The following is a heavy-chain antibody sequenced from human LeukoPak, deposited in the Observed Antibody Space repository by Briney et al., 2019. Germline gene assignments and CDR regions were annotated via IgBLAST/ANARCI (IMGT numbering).Heavy chain of an antibody. D-gene: IGHD3-22*01. CDR1: GFTFSSYG. J-gene: IGHJ4*02. CDR2: IRYDGSNK. CDR3: AKDSVHITKMPESHYFDY. Sequence: GGSLRLSCAASGFTFSSYGMHWVRQAPGKGLEWVAFIRYDGSNKYYADSVKGRFTISRDNSKNTLYLQMNSLRAEDTAVYYCAKDSVHITKMPESHYFDYWGQGTLVTVSS. V-gene: IGHV3-30*02.